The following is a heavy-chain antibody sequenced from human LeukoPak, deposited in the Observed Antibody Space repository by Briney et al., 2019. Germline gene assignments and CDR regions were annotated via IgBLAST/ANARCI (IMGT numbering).Heavy chain of an antibody. D-gene: IGHD6-6*01. CDR1: GYTFTGYY. Sequence: ASVKVSCKASGYTFTGYYMHWVRQAPGQGLEWMGIINPSGGSTSYAQKFQGRVTMTRDTSTSTVYMELSSLRSEDTAVYYCARGPSSSWGRGAFDIWGQGTMVTVSS. V-gene: IGHV1-46*01. CDR2: INPSGGST. J-gene: IGHJ3*02. CDR3: ARGPSSSWGRGAFDI.